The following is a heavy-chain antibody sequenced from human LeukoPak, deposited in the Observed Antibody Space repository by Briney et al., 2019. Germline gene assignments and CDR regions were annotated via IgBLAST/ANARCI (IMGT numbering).Heavy chain of an antibody. CDR2: FDPEDGET. Sequence: ASVKVSCKVSGYTLTELSMHWVRQAPGKGLEWMGGFDPEDGETIYAQKFQGRVTMTEDTSTDTDYMELSSLRSEDTAVYYCATNRLSIFGVVAGFDPWGQGTLVTVSS. J-gene: IGHJ5*02. CDR3: ATNRLSIFGVVAGFDP. D-gene: IGHD3-3*01. V-gene: IGHV1-24*01. CDR1: GYTLTELS.